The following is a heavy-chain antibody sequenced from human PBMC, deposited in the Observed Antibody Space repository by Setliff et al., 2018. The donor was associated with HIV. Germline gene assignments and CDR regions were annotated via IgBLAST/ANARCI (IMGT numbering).Heavy chain of an antibody. Sequence: ASVKVSCKASGGTFKSLAFNWFRQAPGQGLEWVGGILPLNGITNYAQRFRGRLTITADKSTSTAYMELRDLRPQDTAVYFCARVALAGMSARPFYFDYWGQGALVTVSS. V-gene: IGHV1-69*10. J-gene: IGHJ4*02. CDR3: ARVALAGMSARPFYFDY. D-gene: IGHD6-6*01. CDR2: ILPLNGIT. CDR1: GGTFKSLA.